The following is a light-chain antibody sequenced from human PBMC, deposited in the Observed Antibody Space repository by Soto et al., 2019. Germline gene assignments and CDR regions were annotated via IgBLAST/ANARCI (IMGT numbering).Light chain of an antibody. CDR3: TSYAGSNIWV. Sequence: QSVLTQPPSASGSPGQSVTNSCTGTSSDVGAYKYVSWYQQYPGKAPKLMIYEVSKRPSGVPDRFSGSKSGNTASLTVSGLQAEDEADYYCTSYAGSNIWVFGGGTKVTVL. V-gene: IGLV2-8*01. CDR1: SSDVGAYKY. CDR2: EVS. J-gene: IGLJ3*02.